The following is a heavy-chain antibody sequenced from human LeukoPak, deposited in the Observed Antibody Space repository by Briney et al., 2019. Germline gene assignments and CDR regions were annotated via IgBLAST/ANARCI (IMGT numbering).Heavy chain of an antibody. D-gene: IGHD4-11*01. CDR3: ARQLTTLRGFDI. J-gene: IGHJ3*02. CDR1: GYSFTNSW. CDR2: NHPGDSDT. Sequence: GESLKISCKGSGYSFTNSWIGWVRQMSGEGLEWMGINHPGDSDTRYSPSFQGQVTISADKSINTAYLQWTSLKASDTAMYYCARQLTTLRGFDIWGQGTMVTASS. V-gene: IGHV5-51*01.